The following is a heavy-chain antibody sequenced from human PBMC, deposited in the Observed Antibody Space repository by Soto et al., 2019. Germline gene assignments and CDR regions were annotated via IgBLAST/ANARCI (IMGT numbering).Heavy chain of an antibody. D-gene: IGHD4-17*01. CDR3: ARYGDYYYYGMDV. CDR2: IYYSGST. CDR1: GVSISSGGYY. Sequence: PSDTLSLTCTVSGVSISSGGYYWSWIRQHPGKGLEWIGYIYYSGSTYYNPSLKSRVTISVDTSKNQFSLKLSSVTAADTAVYYCARYGDYYYYGMDVWGQGNTVTVSS. J-gene: IGHJ6*02. V-gene: IGHV4-31*03.